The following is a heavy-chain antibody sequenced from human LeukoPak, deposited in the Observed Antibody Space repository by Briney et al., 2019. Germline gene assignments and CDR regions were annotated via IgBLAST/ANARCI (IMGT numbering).Heavy chain of an antibody. CDR1: GGSFSGYY. CDR3: ARHPIYCSSTSCYSTHMDV. D-gene: IGHD2-2*01. Sequence: SETLSLTCAVYGGSFSGYYWSWIRQPPGKGLEWIGYIYTSGSTNYNPSLKSRVTISVDTSKNQFSLKLSSVTAADTAVYYCARHPIYCSSTSCYSTHMDVWGKGTTVTVSS. CDR2: IYTSGST. V-gene: IGHV4-4*09. J-gene: IGHJ6*03.